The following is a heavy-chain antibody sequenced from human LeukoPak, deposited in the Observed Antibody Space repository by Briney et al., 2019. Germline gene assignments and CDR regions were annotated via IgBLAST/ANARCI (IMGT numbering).Heavy chain of an antibody. J-gene: IGHJ4*02. CDR1: GLTFSSSY. V-gene: IGHV3-74*01. Sequence: GGSLRLSCAASGLTFSSSYMHWVRQAPGKGLVWVSRVNSDGGNSGYADSVKGRFTISRDNAKNTLYLQMNSLRAEDTAVYYCARGYGDDWGQGTLVTVSS. D-gene: IGHD1-1*01. CDR3: ARGYGDD. CDR2: VNSDGGNS.